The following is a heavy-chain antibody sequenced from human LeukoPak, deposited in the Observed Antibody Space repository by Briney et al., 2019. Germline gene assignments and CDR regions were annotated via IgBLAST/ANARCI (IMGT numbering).Heavy chain of an antibody. CDR1: GFTFDNYG. CDR2: INWNGGST. J-gene: IGHJ4*02. Sequence: GGSLRLSCAASGFTFDNYGMSWVRQGPGKRLEWVSGINWNGGSTGYADSVKGRFTISRDNAKNSMYLQMNSLRAEDTALYYCAREAVGATNEFDYWGQGTLVTVSS. CDR3: AREAVGATNEFDY. D-gene: IGHD1-26*01. V-gene: IGHV3-20*04.